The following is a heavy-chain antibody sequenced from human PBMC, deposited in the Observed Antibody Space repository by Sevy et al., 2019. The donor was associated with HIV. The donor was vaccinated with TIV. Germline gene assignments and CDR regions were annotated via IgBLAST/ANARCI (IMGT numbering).Heavy chain of an antibody. J-gene: IGHJ4*02. D-gene: IGHD2-8*01. V-gene: IGHV3-30*18. CDR1: GYTFRSYG. CDR2: ISYDGNNR. CDR3: AKDQEMVSAILDY. Sequence: GGSLRLSCSASGYTFRSYGMHWVRQAPDMGLEWVALISYDGNNRYYADSVKGRFTISRDNSKNTLYLQMNSLRPEDTAVYCCAKDQEMVSAILDYWGQGTLVTVSS.